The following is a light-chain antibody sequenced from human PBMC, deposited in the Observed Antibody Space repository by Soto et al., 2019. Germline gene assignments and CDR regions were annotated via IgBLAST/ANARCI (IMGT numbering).Light chain of an antibody. CDR1: QSVSSSY. J-gene: IGKJ4*01. CDR2: DAS. CDR3: QQFSSYPLT. V-gene: IGKV3-20*01. Sequence: EFVLTQSPGTLSLSPGERATLCCRASQSVSSSYLAWYQQKPGQAPRLLIYDASSRATGIPDRFSGGGSGTDFTLTISRLEPEDFAVYYCQQFSSYPLTFGGGTKVDIK.